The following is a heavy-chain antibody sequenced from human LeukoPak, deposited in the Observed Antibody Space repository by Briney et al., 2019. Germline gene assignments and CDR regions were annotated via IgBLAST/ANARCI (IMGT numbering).Heavy chain of an antibody. D-gene: IGHD1-26*01. V-gene: IGHV4-34*01. Sequence: SETLSLTCAVYGGSFSGYYWSWIRQPPGKGLEWIGEINHSGSTNYNPSLKSRVTISVDTSKNQFSLKLSSVTAADTAVCYCARGRSFSGYYSYYGMDVWGQGTTVTVSS. J-gene: IGHJ6*02. CDR1: GGSFSGYY. CDR2: INHSGST. CDR3: ARGRSFSGYYSYYGMDV.